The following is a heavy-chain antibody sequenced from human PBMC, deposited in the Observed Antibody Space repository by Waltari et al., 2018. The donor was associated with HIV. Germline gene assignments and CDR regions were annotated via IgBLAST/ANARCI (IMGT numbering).Heavy chain of an antibody. Sequence: EVQLVESGGGLVKPGGSLRVSCAASGFTFSNAWMSLVRQAPGKGLEWVGHIKTKADGGAADYAAPVKGRFTISRDDSKNTLYLQMDSLKTEDTAVYYCTTSMIRKVSYYYGMDVWGQGTTVTVSS. CDR1: GFTFSNAW. J-gene: IGHJ6*02. CDR3: TTSMIRKVSYYYGMDV. CDR2: IKTKADGGAA. V-gene: IGHV3-15*01. D-gene: IGHD3-10*01.